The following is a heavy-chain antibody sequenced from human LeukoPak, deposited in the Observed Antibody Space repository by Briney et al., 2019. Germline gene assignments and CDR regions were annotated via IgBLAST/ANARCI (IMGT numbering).Heavy chain of an antibody. Sequence: SETLSLTCAVYGGSFSGYYWNLIRQPPGKGREWIGEINHSGSTKYNPSLKSRVNISIDTSKNQFSLKLSSVTAADTAVYYCAGSTDYGGNFFDYWGQGTLVTVSS. CDR2: INHSGST. J-gene: IGHJ4*02. D-gene: IGHD4-23*01. CDR3: AGSTDYGGNFFDY. CDR1: GGSFSGYY. V-gene: IGHV4-34*01.